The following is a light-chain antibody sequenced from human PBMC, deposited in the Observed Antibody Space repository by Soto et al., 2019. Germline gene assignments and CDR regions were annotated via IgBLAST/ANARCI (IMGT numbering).Light chain of an antibody. CDR2: ATS. CDR3: QQYDSSHLT. V-gene: IGKV3-20*01. Sequence: ENVLTQSPGTLSLSPGERATLSCRASQNVISSYLAWYQQQPGQAPSLLVYATSSRAAGIPDRYSGSGSGPDFTLTISRLEPENFAVYSCQQYDSSHLTFGGGTKVELK. CDR1: QNVISSY. J-gene: IGKJ4*01.